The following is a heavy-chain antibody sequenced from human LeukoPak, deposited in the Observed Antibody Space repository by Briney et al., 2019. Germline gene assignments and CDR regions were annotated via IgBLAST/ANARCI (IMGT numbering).Heavy chain of an antibody. J-gene: IGHJ6*03. Sequence: GASVKVSCKVSGYTLTELSMHWVRQAPGKGLERMGGFDPEDGETIYAQKFQGRVTMTEDTSTDTAYMELSSLRSEDTAVYYCARAAEWFGELYLGYYYYMDVWGKGTTVTVSS. CDR2: FDPEDGET. CDR3: ARAAEWFGELYLGYYYYMDV. CDR1: GYTLTELS. V-gene: IGHV1-24*01. D-gene: IGHD3-10*01.